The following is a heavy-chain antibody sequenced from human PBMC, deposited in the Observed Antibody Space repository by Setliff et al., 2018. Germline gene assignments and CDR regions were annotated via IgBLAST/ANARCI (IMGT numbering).Heavy chain of an antibody. CDR3: ATPGRRFGESIDY. CDR2: IYYSGST. Sequence: PSETLSLTCTVSGGSISSSSYYWGWIRQPPGKGLEWIECIYYSGSTYYNPSLKSRVTISVVTSKDQFSLKLTSVTAADTAVYYCATPGRRFGESIDYWGQGTLVTVSS. V-gene: IGHV4-39*01. J-gene: IGHJ4*02. D-gene: IGHD3-10*01. CDR1: GGSISSSSYY.